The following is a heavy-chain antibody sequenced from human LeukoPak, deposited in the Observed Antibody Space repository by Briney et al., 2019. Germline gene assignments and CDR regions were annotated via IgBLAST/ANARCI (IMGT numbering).Heavy chain of an antibody. Sequence: PSETLSLTCTVSGGSISSFSWSWIRQPPGEGLEWIGYIYHSGSTNYNPSLKSRVTISLGKSKTQFSLKLSSVTAADTATYYCATLRRLQRDEVVIDDGFDIWGQGTMVTVAS. CDR3: ATLRRLQRDEVVIDDGFDI. CDR2: IYHSGST. J-gene: IGHJ3*02. V-gene: IGHV4-59*08. CDR1: GGSISSFS. D-gene: IGHD4-11*01.